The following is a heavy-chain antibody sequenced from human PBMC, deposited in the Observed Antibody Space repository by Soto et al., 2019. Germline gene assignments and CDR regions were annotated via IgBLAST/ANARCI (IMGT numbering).Heavy chain of an antibody. D-gene: IGHD3-3*01. CDR2: INHSGST. J-gene: IGHJ4*02. CDR1: GGSFSGYY. Sequence: QVQLQQWGAGLLKPSETLSLTCAVYGGSFSGYYWSWIRQPPGMGLEWIGEINHSGSTNYNPSLKSRVTISVDTSKNQFSLKLSSVTAADTAVYYCARGYNFWSGYRFDYWGQGTLVTVSS. V-gene: IGHV4-34*01. CDR3: ARGYNFWSGYRFDY.